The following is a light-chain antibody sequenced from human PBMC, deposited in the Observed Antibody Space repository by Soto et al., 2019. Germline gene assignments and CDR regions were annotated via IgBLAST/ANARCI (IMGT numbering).Light chain of an antibody. CDR1: QNIDNW. Sequence: DIQMTQSPSSVSASVGDRVTITCRASQNIDNWLAWYQQRVGKSPKQLIYAASSLVRGVPSRFSGSRSWTDFTLPISSLQPEDFATYYCQHLNSFPRTFGQGTQVEIK. CDR2: AAS. J-gene: IGKJ1*01. V-gene: IGKV1-12*01. CDR3: QHLNSFPRT.